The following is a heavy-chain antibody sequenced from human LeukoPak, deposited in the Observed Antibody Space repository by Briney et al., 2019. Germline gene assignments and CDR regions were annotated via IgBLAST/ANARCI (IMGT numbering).Heavy chain of an antibody. Sequence: GGSLRLSCAASGFTFSSYAMSWVRQAPGKGLEWVSAISGSGGSTYYADSVKGRFTISRDNSKNTLYLQMNSLRAEDTAVYYCANTATNIVVVPAALWGQGTLVTVSS. V-gene: IGHV3-23*01. CDR3: ANTATNIVVVPAAL. D-gene: IGHD2-2*01. CDR1: GFTFSSYA. J-gene: IGHJ1*01. CDR2: ISGSGGST.